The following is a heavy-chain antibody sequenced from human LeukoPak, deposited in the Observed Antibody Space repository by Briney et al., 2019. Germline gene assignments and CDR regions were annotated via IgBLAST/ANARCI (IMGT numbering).Heavy chain of an antibody. V-gene: IGHV3-23*01. CDR3: TKGSRGYTNYYFDY. J-gene: IGHJ4*02. Sequence: PGRSLRLSCVASGFTFSSYAMSWVRQAPGKGLECVASISGSGASTFYANSVKGRFTISRDNSKNTVNLQMNSLRAEDTAVYYCTKGSRGYTNYYFDYWGQGTLVPVSS. CDR2: ISGSGAST. CDR1: GFTFSSYA. D-gene: IGHD5-18*01.